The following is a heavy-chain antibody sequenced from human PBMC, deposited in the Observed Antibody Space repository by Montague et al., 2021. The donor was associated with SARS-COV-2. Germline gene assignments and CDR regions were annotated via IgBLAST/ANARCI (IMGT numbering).Heavy chain of an antibody. CDR2: IYYRGST. Sequence: SETLSLTCSVSHGSFPSYFWPWIRQPPGKRLEWIGYIYYRGSTNYNPSLASRVTMSVDTSKNQFSLKLRFVTAADTAVYYCAREGLNYWSDSWGQGTPVIVSS. J-gene: IGHJ5*01. CDR1: HGSFPSYF. D-gene: IGHD1-1*01. V-gene: IGHV4-59*01. CDR3: AREGLNYWSDS.